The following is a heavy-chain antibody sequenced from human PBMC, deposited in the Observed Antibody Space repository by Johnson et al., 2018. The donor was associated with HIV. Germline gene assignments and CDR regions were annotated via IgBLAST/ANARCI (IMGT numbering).Heavy chain of an antibody. J-gene: IGHJ3*02. V-gene: IGHV3-30-3*01. CDR3: ARDYYDSSGILGYEAFDI. Sequence: QVQLVESGGGVVQPGRSLRLSCAASGFTFSSYAMHWVRQAPGKGLKWVAVISYDGSNKYYADSVKGRFTISRDNSKNTLYLQMNSLRAEDTAVYYCARDYYDSSGILGYEAFDIWGQGTMVTVSS. CDR1: GFTFSSYA. D-gene: IGHD3-22*01. CDR2: ISYDGSNK.